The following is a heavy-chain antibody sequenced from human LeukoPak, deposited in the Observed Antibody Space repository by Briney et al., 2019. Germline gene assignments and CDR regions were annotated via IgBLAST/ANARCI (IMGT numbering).Heavy chain of an antibody. D-gene: IGHD3-22*01. CDR2: ISGSGGST. CDR1: GFTFSSYG. V-gene: IGHV3-23*01. Sequence: GGTLRLSCAASGFTFSSYGMSWVRQAPGKGLEWVSAISGSGGSTYYADSVKGRFTISRDNSKNTLYLQMNSLRAEDTAVYYCAKNRLHDSNVFDYWGQGTLVTVSS. CDR3: AKNRLHDSNVFDY. J-gene: IGHJ4*02.